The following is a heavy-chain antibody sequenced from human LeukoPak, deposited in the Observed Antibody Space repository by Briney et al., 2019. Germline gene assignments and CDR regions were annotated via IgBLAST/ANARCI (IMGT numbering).Heavy chain of an antibody. CDR3: AKGLRSDYGYYGPLFVH. J-gene: IGHJ4*02. V-gene: IGHV3-30*18. D-gene: IGHD4-17*01. CDR2: MSYVGSHK. CDR1: GFTFTTYA. Sequence: GGSLRLSCAASGFTFTTYAMHWVRQAPGKGLEWVAVMSYVGSHKYYADSVKGRFTISRDNSKNTLYLQMNSLRPEDTAVYYFAKGLRSDYGYYGPLFVHWGQGALVTVSS.